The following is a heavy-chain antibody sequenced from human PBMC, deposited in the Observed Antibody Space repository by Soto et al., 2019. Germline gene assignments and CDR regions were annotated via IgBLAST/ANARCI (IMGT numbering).Heavy chain of an antibody. CDR2: ISGSGGST. Sequence: PGGSLRLSCAASGFTFSSYAMSWVRQAPGKGLEWVSAISGSGGSTYYADSVKGRFTISRDNSKNTLYLQMNSLRAEDTAVYYCAKDIRRVVVVAAHFDYWGQGTLVTVSS. CDR3: AKDIRRVVVVAAHFDY. CDR1: GFTFSSYA. V-gene: IGHV3-23*01. J-gene: IGHJ4*02. D-gene: IGHD2-15*01.